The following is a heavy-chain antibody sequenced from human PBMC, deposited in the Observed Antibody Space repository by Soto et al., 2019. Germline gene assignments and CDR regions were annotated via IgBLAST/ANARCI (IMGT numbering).Heavy chain of an antibody. D-gene: IGHD6-13*01. CDR2: ISGSGGST. CDR3: ARSSSWVNWFDP. CDR1: GFTFSSYA. Sequence: GGSLRLSCAASGFTFSSYAMSWVRQAPGEGLEWVSAISGSGGSTYYADSVKGRFTISRDNSKNTLYLQMNSLRAEDTAVYYCARSSSWVNWFDPWGQGTLVTVSS. J-gene: IGHJ5*02. V-gene: IGHV3-23*01.